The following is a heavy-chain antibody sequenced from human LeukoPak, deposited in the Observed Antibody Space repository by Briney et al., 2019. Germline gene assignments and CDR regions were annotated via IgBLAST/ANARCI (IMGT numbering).Heavy chain of an antibody. D-gene: IGHD3-10*01. CDR2: IYTSGST. CDR3: ARFTANYYGSGSFTNWFDP. CDR1: GGSISSYY. V-gene: IGHV4-4*07. Sequence: ASETLSLTCTVSGGSISSYYWSWIRQPAGKGLEWIGRIYTSGSTNYNPSLKSRVTMSVDTSKNQFSLKLSSVTAADTAVYYCARFTANYYGSGSFTNWFDPWGQGTLVTVSS. J-gene: IGHJ5*02.